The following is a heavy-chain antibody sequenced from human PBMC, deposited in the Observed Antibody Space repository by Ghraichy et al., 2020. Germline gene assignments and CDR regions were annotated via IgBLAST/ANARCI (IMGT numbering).Heavy chain of an antibody. CDR2: INPSSGST. CDR1: GYTFTSYH. D-gene: IGHD4-17*01. Sequence: ASVKVSCKAFGYTFTSYHMHWVRQAPGQGLEWMGIINPSSGSTTYAQKFQGRVTMTRDTSTSTVYMELSSLRSEDTAVYYCTTTYRPTVTTFDYWGQGTLATSPQ. J-gene: IGHJ4*02. CDR3: TTTYRPTVTTFDY. V-gene: IGHV1-46*03.